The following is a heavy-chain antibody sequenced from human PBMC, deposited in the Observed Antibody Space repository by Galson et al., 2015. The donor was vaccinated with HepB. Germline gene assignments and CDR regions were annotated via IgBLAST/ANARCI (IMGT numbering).Heavy chain of an antibody. D-gene: IGHD4-17*01. Sequence: SLRLSCAASGFTFSSFWMHWVRHSPGKGLVWVSRIKEDGSVTTYADSVKGRFTISRDNDKNSLYLQMNSLRADDTAVYYCARVYDGDDAGEDYGMDVWGPGATVTVSS. CDR2: IKEDGSVT. V-gene: IGHV3-74*01. CDR1: GFTFSSFW. J-gene: IGHJ6*02. CDR3: ARVYDGDDAGEDYGMDV.